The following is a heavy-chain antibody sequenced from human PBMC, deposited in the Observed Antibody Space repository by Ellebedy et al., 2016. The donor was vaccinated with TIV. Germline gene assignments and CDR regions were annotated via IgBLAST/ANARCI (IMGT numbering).Heavy chain of an antibody. CDR2: IRGDGSLK. V-gene: IGHV3-7*03. D-gene: IGHD4-17*01. CDR3: ARGLSDYGDCKLDS. CDR1: GFTFSRFW. Sequence: GESLKISCAASGFTFSRFWMIWVRQAPGKGLEWVANIRGDGSLKNYVDSVKGRFTISRDNFKNTLYLQMSSLRGEDTAVYYCARGLSDYGDCKLDSWGQGILVTVSS. J-gene: IGHJ4*02.